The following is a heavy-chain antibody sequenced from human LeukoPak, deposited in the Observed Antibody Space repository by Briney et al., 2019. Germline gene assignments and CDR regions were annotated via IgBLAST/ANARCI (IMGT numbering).Heavy chain of an antibody. J-gene: IGHJ5*02. CDR3: ARDIGSGWFDP. Sequence: GGSLRLSCAASGFTFSNSWMSWVRQAPGKGLEWVAGIKQDGGEKYYVDSVKGRFTISRDNAKNSLYLQMNSLRAEDTAVYYCARDIGSGWFDPWGQGTLVTVSS. V-gene: IGHV3-7*01. CDR1: GFTFSNSW. CDR2: IKQDGGEK. D-gene: IGHD3-10*01.